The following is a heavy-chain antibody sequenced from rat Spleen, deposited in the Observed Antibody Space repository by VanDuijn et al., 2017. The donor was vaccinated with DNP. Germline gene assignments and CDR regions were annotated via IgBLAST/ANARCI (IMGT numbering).Heavy chain of an antibody. Sequence: EVQLVESGGGLVQPGRSLKLSCAASGFSFSDYDMAWVRQAPTKGLEWVACMSPTTRSSYYRDSVRGRFTVSRDDSTSTLYLQMDSLRSEDTATYYCATGVYGGYEDWFAYWGQGTLVTVSS. CDR1: GFSFSDYD. J-gene: IGHJ3*01. CDR2: MSPTTRSS. CDR3: ATGVYGGYEDWFAY. D-gene: IGHD1-11*01. V-gene: IGHV5-27*01.